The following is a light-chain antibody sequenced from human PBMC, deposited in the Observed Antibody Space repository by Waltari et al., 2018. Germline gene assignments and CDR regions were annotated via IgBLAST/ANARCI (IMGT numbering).Light chain of an antibody. CDR1: PSIGSN. CDR2: GAS. CDR3: QQYNNWPET. Sequence: DIVMTQSPATLSVSPGERATLSCRASPSIGSNLAWYQHKPGQAPSFLIYGASTRATGIPARFSGSGSGTEFTLTISSLQSADFAVYYCQQYNNWPETFGQGTKVEIK. V-gene: IGKV3-15*01. J-gene: IGKJ1*01.